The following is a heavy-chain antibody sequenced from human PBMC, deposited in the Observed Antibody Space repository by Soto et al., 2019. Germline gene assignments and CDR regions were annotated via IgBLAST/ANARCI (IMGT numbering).Heavy chain of an antibody. V-gene: IGHV3-13*01. CDR1: GFTFSSYD. Sequence: PGVSLRLSCAASGFTFSSYDMHWVRQATGKGLEWVSAIGTAGDTYYPGSVKGRFTISRENAKNSLYLQMNSLRVGDTAVYYCARGKGYKGSFAWFDPWGQGTLVTVSS. J-gene: IGHJ5*02. CDR3: ARGKGYKGSFAWFDP. CDR2: IGTAGDT. D-gene: IGHD2-2*02.